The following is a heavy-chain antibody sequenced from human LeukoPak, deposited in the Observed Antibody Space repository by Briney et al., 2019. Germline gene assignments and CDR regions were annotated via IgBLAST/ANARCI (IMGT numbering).Heavy chain of an antibody. CDR2: IKQDGSEK. V-gene: IGHV3-7*03. CDR3: ATASGWYGSYFDY. CDR1: GFTFRSHW. J-gene: IGHJ4*02. D-gene: IGHD6-19*01. Sequence: GGSLRLSCAASGFTFRSHWMSWVRQAPGKGLEWVANIKQDGSEKYYVDSVKGRFTISRDNAKNLLNLQMNSLRAEDTAVYYCATASGWYGSYFDYWGQGILVTVSS.